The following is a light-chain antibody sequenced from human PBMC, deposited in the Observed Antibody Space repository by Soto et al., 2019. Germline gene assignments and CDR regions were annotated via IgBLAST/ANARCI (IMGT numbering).Light chain of an antibody. J-gene: IGKJ4*01. CDR1: QRISNY. CDR2: AAS. V-gene: IGKV1-39*01. Sequence: DMEMTQSPSSLSASVGDRVTITCRASQRISNYLNWYQHKPGKVPKLLIYAASSLQSGVPTRFSGSGSGTDVTLTINSLQPEDFATYYCQQSYGTPLTFGGGTKVEIK. CDR3: QQSYGTPLT.